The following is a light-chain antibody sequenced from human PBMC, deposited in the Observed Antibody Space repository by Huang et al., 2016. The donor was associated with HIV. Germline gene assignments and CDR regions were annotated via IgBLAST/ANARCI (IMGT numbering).Light chain of an antibody. Sequence: IQLTQSPSSLSASVGDRVTITCRASQGISSYLAWYQQKPGKAPKLLIYAASTLQSCVPARFSGSGSGTDVTLTISSLQPEDFATYYCQQLNSYPEGFTFGPGTKVDIK. CDR3: QQLNSYPEGFT. J-gene: IGKJ3*01. V-gene: IGKV1-9*01. CDR1: QGISSY. CDR2: AAS.